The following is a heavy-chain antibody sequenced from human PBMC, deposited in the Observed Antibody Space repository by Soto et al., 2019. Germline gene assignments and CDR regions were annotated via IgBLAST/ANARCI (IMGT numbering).Heavy chain of an antibody. Sequence: GGSLRLSCEVSGFRFDDYGMHWVRQAPGKGLEWIAGISRDSRSISYGASMKGRFTISRDNAKNSLYLQLNSLRADDTAFYYCVKDALTTVAYYFDYWGQGALVTVSS. CDR1: GFRFDDYG. V-gene: IGHV3-9*01. J-gene: IGHJ4*02. CDR2: ISRDSRSI. D-gene: IGHD4-17*01. CDR3: VKDALTTVAYYFDY.